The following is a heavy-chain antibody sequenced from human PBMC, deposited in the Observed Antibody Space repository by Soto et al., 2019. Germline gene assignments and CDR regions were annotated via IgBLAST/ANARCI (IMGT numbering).Heavy chain of an antibody. J-gene: IGHJ4*02. V-gene: IGHV3-53*01. D-gene: IGHD2-8*01. CDR3: ASHRWLDCTNGVCYSY. CDR2: IYSGGST. Sequence: GGSLRLSCAASGFTVSSNYVSWVRQAPGKGLEWVSVIYSGGSTYYADSVKGRFTISRDNSKNTLYLQMNSLRAEDTAVYYCASHRWLDCTNGVCYSYWGQGTLVTVSS. CDR1: GFTVSSNY.